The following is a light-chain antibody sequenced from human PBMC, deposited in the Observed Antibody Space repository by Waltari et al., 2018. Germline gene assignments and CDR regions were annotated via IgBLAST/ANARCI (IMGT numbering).Light chain of an antibody. Sequence: EIVLTQSPGTLSLSPGDRATLSCRASQTVSTIALRWYKQKPGQAPRLLIYSTYTRATGIPDRFSGSGSGTDFTLTINRLAPEDFAMYYCQQYDGIVVTFGGGTKVEI. CDR2: STY. V-gene: IGKV3-20*01. CDR3: QQYDGIVVT. J-gene: IGKJ4*01. CDR1: QTVSTIA.